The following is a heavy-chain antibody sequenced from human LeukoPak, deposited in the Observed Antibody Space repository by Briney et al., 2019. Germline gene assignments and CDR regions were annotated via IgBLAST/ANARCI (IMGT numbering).Heavy chain of an antibody. J-gene: IGHJ6*02. Sequence: ASVKVSCKASGYTFTSYDINWVRQATGQGLEWMGWMNPNSGNTGYAQKFQGRVTMTRNTSISTAYMELSSLRSEDTAVYYCARDPYYYYGSGSWEGYYYYGMDVWGQGTTVTVSS. CDR3: ARDPYYYYGSGSWEGYYYYGMDV. V-gene: IGHV1-8*01. CDR1: GYTFTSYD. D-gene: IGHD3-10*01. CDR2: MNPNSGNT.